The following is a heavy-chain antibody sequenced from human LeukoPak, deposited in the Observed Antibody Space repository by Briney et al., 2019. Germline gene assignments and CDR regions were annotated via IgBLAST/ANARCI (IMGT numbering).Heavy chain of an antibody. CDR3: ARSYYDSSGYRYRFDP. CDR1: GGSISSYY. J-gene: IGHJ5*02. CDR2: IYTSGST. Sequence: SETLSLTCTVSGGSISSYYWSWIRQPAGKGLEWIGRIYTSGSTNYNPSLKSRVTMSVDTSKNQFSLKLSSVTAADTAVYYCARSYYDSSGYRYRFDPWGQGTLVTVSS. D-gene: IGHD3-22*01. V-gene: IGHV4-4*07.